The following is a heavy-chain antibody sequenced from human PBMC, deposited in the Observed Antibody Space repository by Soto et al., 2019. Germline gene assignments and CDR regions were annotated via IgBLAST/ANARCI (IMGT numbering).Heavy chain of an antibody. CDR2: IIDDGGRA. D-gene: IGHD6-19*01. Sequence: EVQLLESGGGLVQPGGSLRLSCSASGFSFSNHAMSWVRQAPGKGLEWVSAIIDDGGRAYYADSVKGRFTISRDNYRNTLSLQMNSLRAEDTAVYYFARDKMEQWLVGGDLDYWGQGTQVTVSS. V-gene: IGHV3-23*01. CDR1: GFSFSNHA. J-gene: IGHJ4*02. CDR3: ARDKMEQWLVGGDLDY.